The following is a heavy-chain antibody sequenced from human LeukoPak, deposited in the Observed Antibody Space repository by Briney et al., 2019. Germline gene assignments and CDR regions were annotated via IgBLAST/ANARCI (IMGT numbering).Heavy chain of an antibody. D-gene: IGHD4-23*01. CDR2: IKQDGSER. Sequence: GGSLRLSCAASGFTFSSYWMSWVRQAPGKGLEWVANIKQDGSERYYVDSVKGRFTISRDNAKNSLYLQMNSLRAEDTAVYYCNYGGNSGPYYFDYWGQGTLVTVSS. CDR3: NYGGNSGPYYFDY. J-gene: IGHJ4*02. V-gene: IGHV3-7*01. CDR1: GFTFSSYW.